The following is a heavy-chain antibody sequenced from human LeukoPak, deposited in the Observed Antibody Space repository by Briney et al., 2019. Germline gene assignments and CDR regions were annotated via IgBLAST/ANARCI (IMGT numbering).Heavy chain of an antibody. D-gene: IGHD6-13*01. Sequence: PSETLSLTCAVYGGSFSGYYLSWIRQPPGKGLEWIGEINHSGSTNYNPSLKSRVTISVDTSKNQFSLKLSSVTAADTAVYYCARRDSSSWNNWFDPWGQGTLVTVSS. V-gene: IGHV4-34*01. CDR3: ARRDSSSWNNWFDP. CDR2: INHSGST. J-gene: IGHJ5*02. CDR1: GGSFSGYY.